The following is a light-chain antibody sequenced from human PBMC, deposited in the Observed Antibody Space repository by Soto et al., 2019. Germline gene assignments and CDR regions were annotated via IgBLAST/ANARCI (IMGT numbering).Light chain of an antibody. CDR1: QSVNIY. CDR3: HQRSNWPPDT. Sequence: DIVLTQSPGTLSLSPGERATLSCRASQSVNIYLAWYQQKPGQAPRLLIYGASTRATGVPARFSGSGSGTDLTLTISSLEPEDFAVYYCHQRSNWPPDTFGQGTRLEIK. J-gene: IGKJ5*01. V-gene: IGKV3-11*01. CDR2: GAS.